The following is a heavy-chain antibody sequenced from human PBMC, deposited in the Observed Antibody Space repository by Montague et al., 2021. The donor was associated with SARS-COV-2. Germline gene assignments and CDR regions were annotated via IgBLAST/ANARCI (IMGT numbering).Heavy chain of an antibody. J-gene: IGHJ6*02. V-gene: IGHV4-39*07. CDR1: GGSISSSSYY. D-gene: IGHD3-22*01. CDR2: INYSGST. Sequence: SETLSLTCTVSGGSISSSSYYWGWIRQPPGKGLEWIGSINYSGSTYYXPSLKSRVTISVDTSKNQFSLKLSSVTAADTAVYYCARDASITVLVVDNRFGLDVWGQGTTVTVSS. CDR3: ARDASITVLVVDNRFGLDV.